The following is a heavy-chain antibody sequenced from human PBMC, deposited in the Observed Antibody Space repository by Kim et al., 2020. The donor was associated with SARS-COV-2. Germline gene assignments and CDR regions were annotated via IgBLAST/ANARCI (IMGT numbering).Heavy chain of an antibody. J-gene: IGHJ6*02. CDR3: ARSIVVVPAANGLSYYYYGMDV. CDR2: ISSSSSTI. V-gene: IGHV3-48*02. CDR1: GFTFSSYS. D-gene: IGHD2-2*01. Sequence: GGSLRLSCAASGFTFSSYSMNWVRQAPGKGLEWVSYISSSSSTIYYADSVKGRFTISRDNAKNSLYLQMNSLRDEDTAVYYCARSIVVVPAANGLSYYYYGMDVWGQGTTVTVSS.